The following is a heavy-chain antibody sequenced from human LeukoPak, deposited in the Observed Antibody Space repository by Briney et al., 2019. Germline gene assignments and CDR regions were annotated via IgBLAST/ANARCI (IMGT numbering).Heavy chain of an antibody. J-gene: IGHJ5*02. CDR2: INHSGST. D-gene: IGHD5-12*01. CDR1: GGSFSGYY. V-gene: IGHV4-34*01. Sequence: SETLSLTCAVYGGSFSGYYWSWIRQPPGKGLEWIGEINHSGSTYYNPSLKSRVTISVDTSKNQFSLKLSSVTAADTAVYYCAREAYSGYDRNWFDPWGQGTLVTVSS. CDR3: AREAYSGYDRNWFDP.